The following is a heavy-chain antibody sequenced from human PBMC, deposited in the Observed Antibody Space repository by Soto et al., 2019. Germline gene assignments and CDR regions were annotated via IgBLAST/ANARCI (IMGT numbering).Heavy chain of an antibody. CDR3: ARSYAYYYYYMDV. CDR1: SGSISSSNW. J-gene: IGHJ6*03. CDR2: IYHSGST. D-gene: IGHD2-15*01. Sequence: ETLSLTCDVSSGSISSSNWWSWVRQPPGKGLEWIGEIYHSGSTNYNPSLKSRVTISVDKSKNQFSLKLSSVTAADTAVYYCARSYAYYYYYMDVWGKGTTVTVSS. V-gene: IGHV4-4*02.